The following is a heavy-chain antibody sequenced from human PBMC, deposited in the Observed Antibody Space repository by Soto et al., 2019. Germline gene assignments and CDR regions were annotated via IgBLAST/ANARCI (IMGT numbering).Heavy chain of an antibody. D-gene: IGHD2-2*01. J-gene: IGHJ6*02. CDR1: GDSVTSVSDY. Sequence: SETLSLSWTVSGDSVTSVSDYWSWIRQPPGKGLEWIGYIYYSGSADYNPSLKSRVTISVDTSKNQFSLKLSSVTAADTAVYYCARVGGVVPAAMRGSYYYYGMDVWGQGTTVTVSS. CDR2: IYYSGSA. CDR3: ARVGGVVPAAMRGSYYYYGMDV. V-gene: IGHV4-61*01.